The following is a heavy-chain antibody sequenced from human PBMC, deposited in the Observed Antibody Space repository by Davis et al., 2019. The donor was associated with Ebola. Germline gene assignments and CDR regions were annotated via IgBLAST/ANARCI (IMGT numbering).Heavy chain of an antibody. Sequence: AASVKVSCKASGYRFSAYYMHWVRQAPGQGLEWMGVINPSGGGTTYAQKFQGRVTMTRDTSTSTVYMELSSLRSEDTAVYYCARETGDGGGMDVWGKGTTVTVSS. CDR3: ARETGDGGGMDV. V-gene: IGHV1-46*01. CDR1: GYRFSAYY. J-gene: IGHJ6*04. D-gene: IGHD7-27*01. CDR2: INPSGGGT.